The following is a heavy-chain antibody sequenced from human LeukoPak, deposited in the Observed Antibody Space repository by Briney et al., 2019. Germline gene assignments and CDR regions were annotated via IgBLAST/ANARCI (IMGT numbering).Heavy chain of an antibody. CDR2: IYTSGST. V-gene: IGHV4-61*02. CDR1: GGSISSSSYY. CDR3: ARASGGNGFDY. D-gene: IGHD4-23*01. Sequence: PSETLSLTCTVSGGSISSSSYYWSWIRQPAGKGLEWIGRIYTSGSTNYNPSLKSRVTISVDTSKNQFSLKLSSVTAADTAVYYCARASGGNGFDYWGQGTLVTVSS. J-gene: IGHJ4*02.